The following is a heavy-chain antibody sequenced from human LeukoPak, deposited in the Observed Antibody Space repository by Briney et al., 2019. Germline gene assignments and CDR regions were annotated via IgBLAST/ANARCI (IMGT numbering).Heavy chain of an antibody. J-gene: IGHJ4*02. D-gene: IGHD7-27*01. V-gene: IGHV4-39*07. CDR1: GGSISSSGYY. Sequence: KASETLSLTCTVSGGSISSSGYYWGWIRQPPGKGLEWIGSMYYSGSTYYNPSLKSRVTISVDTSKNQFSLKLSSVTAADTAVYFCARGFRGDNFDYWGQGTLVTVSS. CDR3: ARGFRGDNFDY. CDR2: MYYSGST.